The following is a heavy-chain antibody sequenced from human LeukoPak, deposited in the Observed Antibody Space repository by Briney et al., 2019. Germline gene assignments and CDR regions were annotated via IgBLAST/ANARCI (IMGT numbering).Heavy chain of an antibody. D-gene: IGHD7-27*01. J-gene: IGHJ5*01. V-gene: IGHV1-24*01. CDR1: GYTLSDLS. CDR3: AAVSGDYTLLDS. CDR2: VGPDDGER. Sequence: ASVKVSCKVSGYTLSDLSMHWVRQAPGKGLEWMGGVGPDDGERIYAQKFQGRVTMTEDTSTNTAYMELSRLRSDDAAVYYCAAVSGDYTLLDSWGQGTLVTVST.